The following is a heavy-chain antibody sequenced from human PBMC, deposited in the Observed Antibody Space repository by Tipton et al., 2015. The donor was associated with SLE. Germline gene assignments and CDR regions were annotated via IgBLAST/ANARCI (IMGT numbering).Heavy chain of an antibody. Sequence: TLSLTCTVSGGSISRGVYYWTWVRRPAGKGLEWIGRIYTSGSTRYNPSLKSRVNISMDTSNNQFSLNLMSVTAADTAVYFCARQDYSDSLYYFDIWGHGTLVTVSS. CDR1: GGSISRGVYY. CDR2: IYTSGST. CDR3: ARQDYSDSLYYFDI. J-gene: IGHJ4*01. V-gene: IGHV4-61*02. D-gene: IGHD6-13*01.